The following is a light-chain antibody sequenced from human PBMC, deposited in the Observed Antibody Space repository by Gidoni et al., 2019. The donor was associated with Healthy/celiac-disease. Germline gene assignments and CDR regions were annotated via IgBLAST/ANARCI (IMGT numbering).Light chain of an antibody. CDR1: KLGDKY. J-gene: IGLJ2*01. CDR3: QAWDSSTLV. Sequence: SYALTQPPSVSVSPGQTASITCSGDKLGDKYACWYQQKPGQSPVLVIYKDSKLPSGIPGRFSGSNSGNTATLTISGTQAMDEADDYCQAWDSSTLVFGGGTKLTVL. CDR2: KDS. V-gene: IGLV3-1*01.